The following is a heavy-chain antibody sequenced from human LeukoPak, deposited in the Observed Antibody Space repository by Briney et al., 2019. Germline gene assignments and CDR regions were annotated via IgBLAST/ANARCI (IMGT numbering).Heavy chain of an antibody. J-gene: IGHJ4*02. CDR1: GFTFSSYW. CDR2: IYSGGST. Sequence: GGSLRLSCAASGFTFSSYWMHWVRQAPGKGLEWVSVIYSGGSTYYADSVKGRFTISRDNSKNTVYLQMNGLRAEDTAVYYCARGGPFDYWGQGTLVTVSS. V-gene: IGHV3-53*01. CDR3: ARGGPFDY.